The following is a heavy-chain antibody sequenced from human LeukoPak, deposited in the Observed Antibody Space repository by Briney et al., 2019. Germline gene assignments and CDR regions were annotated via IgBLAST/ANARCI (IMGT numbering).Heavy chain of an antibody. J-gene: IGHJ4*02. CDR1: GGSFSGYY. CDR2: INHSGSA. CDR3: ARADTAMVRRGYYFDY. V-gene: IGHV4-34*10. Sequence: KPSETLSLTCSVYGGSFSGYYWTWIRQPPGKGLEWIGEINHSGSAKYHPSLKNRLTISVETPKNQFSLELSSVTAADTAVYYCARADTAMVRRGYYFDYWGQGTLVTVSS. D-gene: IGHD5-18*01.